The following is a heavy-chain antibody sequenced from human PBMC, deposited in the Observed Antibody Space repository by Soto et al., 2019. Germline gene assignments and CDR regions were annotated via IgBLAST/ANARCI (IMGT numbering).Heavy chain of an antibody. V-gene: IGHV4-34*01. J-gene: IGHJ5*02. CDR2: IHHGGST. Sequence: SETLSLTCAVYGGSFSGYYWSWIRQPPGKGLEWVGEIHHGGSTNYNPSLKSRVTISVDTSKNQFSLKLSSVTAADTTVYYCARGNLRYCDWLLSYNWFDPWGQGTLVTVSS. CDR3: ARGNLRYCDWLLSYNWFDP. CDR1: GGSFSGYY. D-gene: IGHD3-9*01.